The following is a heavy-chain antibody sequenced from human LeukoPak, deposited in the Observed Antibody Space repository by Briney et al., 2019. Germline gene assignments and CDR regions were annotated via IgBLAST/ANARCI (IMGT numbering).Heavy chain of an antibody. CDR2: INPNSGGT. CDR1: GHTFTGYY. V-gene: IGHV1-2*02. D-gene: IGHD6-13*01. Sequence: ASVKVSCKASGHTFTGYYMHWVRQAPGQGLEWMGWINPNSGGTNYAQKLQGRVTMTRDTSISTAYMELSRLRSDDTAVYYCARDVGIAAAGYYYYYYMDVWGKGTTVTVSS. J-gene: IGHJ6*03. CDR3: ARDVGIAAAGYYYYYYMDV.